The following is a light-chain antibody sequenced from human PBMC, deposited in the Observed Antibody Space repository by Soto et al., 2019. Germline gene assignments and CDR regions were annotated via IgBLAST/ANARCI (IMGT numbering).Light chain of an antibody. CDR1: QDILSN. V-gene: IGKV3-15*01. CDR3: HQRSSWPRGT. CDR2: GAS. J-gene: IGKJ1*01. Sequence: EIVMTQSPATLSVSLGERVALACRASQDILSNLAWYQQKPAQAPPILIYGASTRANGIPARFSGSGSATAFTPPISSLEPADFAVYYCHQRSSWPRGTFGQGTKVDIK.